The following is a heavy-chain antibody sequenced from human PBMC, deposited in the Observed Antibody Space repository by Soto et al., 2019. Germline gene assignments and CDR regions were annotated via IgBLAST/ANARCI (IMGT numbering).Heavy chain of an antibody. V-gene: IGHV1-18*01. D-gene: IGHD4-17*01. J-gene: IGHJ4*02. CDR1: GYTSTASG. CDR3: ARWDDYGASDQYHFDQ. Sequence: VASVKVSCKASGYTSTASGISWVRQAPGQGLEWMGWTSIYNGHTEYSPKFLGRVVMATDTSADTAYLELKSLRPDDAALYYCARWDDYGASDQYHFDQWGQGTLVTVSS. CDR2: TSIYNGHT.